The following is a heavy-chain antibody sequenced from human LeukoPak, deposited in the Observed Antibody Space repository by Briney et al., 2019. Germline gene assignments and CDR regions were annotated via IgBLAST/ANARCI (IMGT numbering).Heavy chain of an antibody. D-gene: IGHD6-13*01. CDR2: IKTDGSQI. V-gene: IGHV3-7*01. Sequence: GGSLRLSCVASGFTFSSYWMTWVRQAPGKGLEWVANIKTDGSQIYYVDSVKGRFTISRDNAKNSLYLQMNSLRAEDTAVYYCARPTLNTSPYYYYSSSWYFDYWGQGTLVTVSS. CDR1: GFTFSSYW. J-gene: IGHJ4*02. CDR3: ARPTLNTSPYYYYSSSWYFDY.